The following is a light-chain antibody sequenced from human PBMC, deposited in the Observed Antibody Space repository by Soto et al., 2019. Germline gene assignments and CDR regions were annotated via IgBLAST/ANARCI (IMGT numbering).Light chain of an antibody. CDR1: QSIRTW. CDR3: HQYDSSPFT. J-gene: IGKJ5*01. CDR2: RAS. Sequence: DIQMTQSPSTLSASIGDSVTITCRASQSIRTWLAWHQQKPGKAPNLLIYRASSLGSGVSSRFSGSGSGTEFTLTISSLQPGDFAPYYCHQYDSSPFTFGQGTRLEIK. V-gene: IGKV1-5*03.